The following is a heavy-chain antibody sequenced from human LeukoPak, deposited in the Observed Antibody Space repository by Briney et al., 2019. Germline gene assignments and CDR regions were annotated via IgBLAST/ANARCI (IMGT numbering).Heavy chain of an antibody. Sequence: PGGSLRLSCAASGFTFSGYWMHWVRQAPGRGLAWVSRISGDGSATNYADSVKGRFTISRDNAKNALCLQMDSLRPEDTALYFWVIDYGLGSGWTGPGDYWGQGSLVTVSS. CDR2: ISGDGSAT. V-gene: IGHV3-74*01. J-gene: IGHJ4*02. CDR3: VIDYGLGSGWTGPGDY. CDR1: GFTFSGYW. D-gene: IGHD6-19*01.